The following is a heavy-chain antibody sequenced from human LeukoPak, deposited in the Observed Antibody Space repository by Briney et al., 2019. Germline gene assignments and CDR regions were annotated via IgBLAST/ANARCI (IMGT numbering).Heavy chain of an antibody. V-gene: IGHV4-61*01. CDR3: ARSSQRSATLNY. CDR2: ISYSGST. J-gene: IGHJ4*02. CDR1: GGSVSSGSYF. D-gene: IGHD6-25*01. Sequence: PSETLSLTCTVSGGSVSSGSYFWSWIRQSPGKGLEGIGYISYSGSTNYNPSLKSRVTISVDTSKNQFSLKLSSVTAADTAVYYCARSSQRSATLNYWGQGTLVTVSS.